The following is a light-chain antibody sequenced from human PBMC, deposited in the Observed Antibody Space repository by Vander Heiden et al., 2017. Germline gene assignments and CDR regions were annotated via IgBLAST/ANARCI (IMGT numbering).Light chain of an antibody. CDR2: GAS. V-gene: IGKV1-39*01. J-gene: IGKJ2*01. Sequence: DIQMTQSPSSLSASLGDRVTITCRASQSISNFLNWYQHKPGKAPNLLIYGASSLQSGVPSTFSGSGSGTDFTLTITSLQPEDFATYYCQQSYNSPYTFGQGTKLEIK. CDR1: QSISNF. CDR3: QQSYNSPYT.